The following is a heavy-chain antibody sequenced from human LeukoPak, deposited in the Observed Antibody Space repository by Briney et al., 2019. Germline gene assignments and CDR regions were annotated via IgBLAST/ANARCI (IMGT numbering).Heavy chain of an antibody. CDR3: ARDGPYSGSYFADFDY. D-gene: IGHD1-26*01. Sequence: GGSLRLSCVASGFTFSSYSMSWVRQAPGKGLEWVSYVSSSSSTIYYADSVKGRFSVSRDNAKNSLYLQLNSLRDEDTAVYYCARDGPYSGSYFADFDYWGQGTLVTVSS. CDR2: VSSSSSTI. CDR1: GFTFSSYS. V-gene: IGHV3-48*02. J-gene: IGHJ4*02.